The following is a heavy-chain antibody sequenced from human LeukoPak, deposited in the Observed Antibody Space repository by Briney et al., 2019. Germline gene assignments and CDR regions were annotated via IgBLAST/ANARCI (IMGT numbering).Heavy chain of an antibody. J-gene: IGHJ5*02. CDR3: AGGYCSSTSCDAFSNWFGP. CDR2: INAGNGNT. V-gene: IGHV1-3*01. CDR1: GYTFTSYA. D-gene: IGHD2-2*01. Sequence: ASVKVSCKASGYTFTSYAMHWVRQAPGQRLEWMGWINAGNGNTKYSQKFQGRVTITRDTSASTAYMELSSLRSEDTAVYYCAGGYCSSTSCDAFSNWFGPWGQGTPVPVSA.